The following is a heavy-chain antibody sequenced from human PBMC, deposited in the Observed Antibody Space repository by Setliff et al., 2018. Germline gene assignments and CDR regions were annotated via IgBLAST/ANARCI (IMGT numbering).Heavy chain of an antibody. CDR1: GFTFSTSS. Sequence: GGSLRLSCAASGFTFSTSSMNWVRLAPGKGLEWVSYISRTYSTIYYADSVKGRFTISKDNAKNSLYLQMNSLRAEDTAVYYCARVASAPYGSGSDYIRALDYWGQGTLVTAPQ. CDR3: ARVASAPYGSGSDYIRALDY. D-gene: IGHD3-10*01. J-gene: IGHJ4*02. V-gene: IGHV3-48*04. CDR2: ISRTYSTI.